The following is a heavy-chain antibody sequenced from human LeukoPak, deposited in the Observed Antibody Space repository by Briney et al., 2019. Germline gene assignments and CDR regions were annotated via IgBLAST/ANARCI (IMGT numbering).Heavy chain of an antibody. Sequence: PGRSLRLSCAASGFTFSSYGMHWVRQAPGKGLEWVAVISYDGSNKYYADSVKGRFTISRDNSKNTLYLQMNSLRAEDTAVYYCAKDGEIVAVAGFFDYWGRGTLVTVSS. CDR2: ISYDGSNK. D-gene: IGHD6-19*01. CDR3: AKDGEIVAVAGFFDY. V-gene: IGHV3-30*18. CDR1: GFTFSSYG. J-gene: IGHJ4*02.